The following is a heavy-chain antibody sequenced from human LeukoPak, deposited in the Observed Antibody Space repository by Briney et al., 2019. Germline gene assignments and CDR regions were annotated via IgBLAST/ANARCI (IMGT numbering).Heavy chain of an antibody. Sequence: SDTLNLPRIVSDGSITSYYWSVIRQAPGKGQEWIGYIYDSGRTNYNSSLRSRVTISVDTSKNQFSLKLSSVTAADTAVYYCARHTEPNSNLLWFDPWGQGTLVTVPS. V-gene: IGHV4-59*08. J-gene: IGHJ5*02. CDR1: DGSITSYY. CDR3: ARHTEPNSNLLWFDP. D-gene: IGHD2/OR15-2a*01. CDR2: IYDSGRT.